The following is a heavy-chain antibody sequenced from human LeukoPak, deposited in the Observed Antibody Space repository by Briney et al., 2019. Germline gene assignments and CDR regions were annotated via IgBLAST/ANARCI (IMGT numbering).Heavy chain of an antibody. CDR2: IDSDGSST. J-gene: IGHJ4*02. D-gene: IGHD2-2*01. CDR1: GFTFSNYW. CDR3: ATDVPAVTIFGY. Sequence: PGGSLRLSCAASGFTFSNYWMHWVRQAPGKGLVWVSRIDSDGSSTTYADSVKGRFTISRDNAENTLFLQMNSLRAEDTAVYYCATDVPAVTIFGYWGQGTLVTVSS. V-gene: IGHV3-74*01.